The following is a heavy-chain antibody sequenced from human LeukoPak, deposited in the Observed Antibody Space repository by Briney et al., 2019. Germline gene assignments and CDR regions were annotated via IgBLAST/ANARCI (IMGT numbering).Heavy chain of an antibody. CDR2: ISSSGVTI. J-gene: IGHJ3*02. CDR3: ARDRDAFDI. Sequence: GGSLRLSCAASGFTFSDYYMSWIRQAPGKGPEWVSYISSSGVTIYYADSMKGRFTIARDNAKKSLYLQMNSLRAEDTAVYYCARDRDAFDIWGQGTMVTVSS. V-gene: IGHV3-11*04. CDR1: GFTFSDYY.